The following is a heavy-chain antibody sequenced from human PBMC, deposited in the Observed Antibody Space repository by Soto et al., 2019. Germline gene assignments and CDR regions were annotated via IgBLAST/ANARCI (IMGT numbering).Heavy chain of an antibody. J-gene: IGHJ6*02. D-gene: IGHD6-19*01. CDR2: INPSGGST. CDR3: ARDANSSGWYYYYYYGMDV. CDR1: GYTFTSYY. V-gene: IGHV1-46*01. Sequence: ASVKVSCKASGYTFTSYYMHWVRQAPGQGLEWMGIINPSGGSTSYAQKFQGRVTMTRDTSTSTVYMELSSLRSEDTAVYYCARDANSSGWYYYYYYGMDVWGQGTTVTVS.